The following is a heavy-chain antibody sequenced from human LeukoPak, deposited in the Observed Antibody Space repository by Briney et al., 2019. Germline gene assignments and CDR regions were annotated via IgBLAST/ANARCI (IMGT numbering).Heavy chain of an antibody. D-gene: IGHD3/OR15-3a*01. Sequence: PGGSLRLSCAASGFTFSSYTMNWVRQAPGKGLEWVSSISSSSSYIYYADSGKGRFTISSDNAKTSLYLQMNSLRAEDTAVYYCARDGIGPHYDYYYRMDVWGQGTTVTVSS. J-gene: IGHJ6*02. CDR2: ISSSSSYI. CDR1: GFTFSSYT. CDR3: ARDGIGPHYDYYYRMDV. V-gene: IGHV3-21*01.